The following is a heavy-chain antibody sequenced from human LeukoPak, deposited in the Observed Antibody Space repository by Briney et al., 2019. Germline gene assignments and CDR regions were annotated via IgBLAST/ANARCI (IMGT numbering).Heavy chain of an antibody. CDR2: ITGGGGST. CDR1: GFTFSIYA. J-gene: IGHJ4*02. V-gene: IGHV3-23*01. CDR3: AKKGVIMIRGYIDY. D-gene: IGHD3-10*01. Sequence: GGSLRLSCAASGFTFSIYAMTWVRQAPGKGLEWVSGITGGGGSTYYTDSVKGRFTISRDNSKNMLYLEMNSLRADDTAVYYCAKKGVIMIRGYIDYWGQGTLVTVSS.